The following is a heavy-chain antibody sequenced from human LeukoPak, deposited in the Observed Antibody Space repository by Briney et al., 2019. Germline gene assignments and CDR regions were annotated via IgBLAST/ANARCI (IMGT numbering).Heavy chain of an antibody. D-gene: IGHD3-16*01. Sequence: ASVKVSCKISGDTLSQLTIHWVRQAPGEGLEKMGRFDPEYGEKVFAQTFQGRVTMTGDTSTNTAYMEPSSLRSEDTAVYYCATGIMIPAGFDYWGQGTLVTVSS. CDR1: GDTLSQLT. CDR3: ATGIMIPAGFDY. CDR2: FDPEYGEK. V-gene: IGHV1-24*01. J-gene: IGHJ4*02.